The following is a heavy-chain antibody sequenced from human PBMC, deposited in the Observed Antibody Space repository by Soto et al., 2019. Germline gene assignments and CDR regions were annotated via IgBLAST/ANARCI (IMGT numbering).Heavy chain of an antibody. CDR2: IILPFGTP. CDR1: GTTFSNFA. CDR3: VRGPDYEGYFDY. V-gene: IGHV1-69*12. D-gene: IGHD3-22*01. Sequence: QVRLVQSGAEVKKTGSSVKVSCEASGTTFSNFAIGWVRQAPGQGLEWMGGIILPFGTPNYAQKFQGRVTISADESMTTACMALRGLRSEDTAVYYCVRGPDYEGYFDYWGQGTLVTVSS. J-gene: IGHJ4*02.